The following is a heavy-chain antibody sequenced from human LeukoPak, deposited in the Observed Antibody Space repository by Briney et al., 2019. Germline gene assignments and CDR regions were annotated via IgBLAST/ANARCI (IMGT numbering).Heavy chain of an antibody. V-gene: IGHV3-21*01. Sequence: GGSLRLSCAASGLTFSSYSMNWVRQAPGKGLEWVSSISSSSSYIYYADSVKGRFTISRDNAKKSLYLQMNSLRAEDTAVYYCARSTATINYYFDYWGQGTLVTVSS. J-gene: IGHJ4*02. CDR2: ISSSSSYI. CDR3: ARSTATINYYFDY. CDR1: GLTFSSYS. D-gene: IGHD5-12*01.